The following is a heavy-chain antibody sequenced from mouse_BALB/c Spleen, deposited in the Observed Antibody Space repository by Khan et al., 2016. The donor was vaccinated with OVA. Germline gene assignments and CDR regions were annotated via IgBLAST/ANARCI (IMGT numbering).Heavy chain of an antibody. D-gene: IGHD6-1*01. V-gene: IGHV2-4-1*01. CDR3: ARRSELQSWFAY. J-gene: IGHJ3*01. CDR1: GFSLTNYG. CDR2: IWSGGST. Sequence: VQLQESGPGLVQPSQSLSITCTVSGFSLTNYGVHWVRQSPGKGLEWLGVIWSGGSTDYTAAFISRLSISKDNSKNQVFFKMNSLQVDDTGIYYCARRSELQSWFAYWGQGTLVTVSA.